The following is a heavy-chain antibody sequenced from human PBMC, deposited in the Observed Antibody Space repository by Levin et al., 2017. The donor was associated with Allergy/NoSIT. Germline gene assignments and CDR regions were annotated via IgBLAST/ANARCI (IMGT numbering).Heavy chain of an antibody. Sequence: QSGGSLRLSCVASGFTFSNYAIHWVRQAPGKGLEYVSAISPSGGSTYYANSVKGRFTISRDNSKNTLSLQMASLRAEDMAVYYCARRSCSGGSCRTPFDYWGQGTLVTVSS. D-gene: IGHD2-15*01. CDR2: ISPSGGST. CDR1: GFTFSNYA. CDR3: ARRSCSGGSCRTPFDY. V-gene: IGHV3-64*01. J-gene: IGHJ4*02.